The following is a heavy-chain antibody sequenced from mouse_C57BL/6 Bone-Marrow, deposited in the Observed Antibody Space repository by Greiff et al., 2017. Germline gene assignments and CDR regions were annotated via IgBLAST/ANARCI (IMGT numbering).Heavy chain of an antibody. Sequence: EVKLVESGGGLVQPKGSLKLSCAASGFSFNTYAMNWVRQAPGKGLEWVARIRSKSNNYATYYADSVKDRFTISRDDSESMLYLQMNNLKTEDTAMYYCVRHGDYYGHWGQGTLVTVSA. D-gene: IGHD1-2*01. J-gene: IGHJ3*01. CDR1: GFSFNTYA. V-gene: IGHV10-1*01. CDR2: IRSKSNNYAT. CDR3: VRHGDYYGH.